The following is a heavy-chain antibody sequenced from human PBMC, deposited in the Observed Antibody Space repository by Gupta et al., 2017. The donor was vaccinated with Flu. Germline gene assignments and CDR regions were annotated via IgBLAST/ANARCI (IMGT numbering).Heavy chain of an antibody. V-gene: IGHV3-33*01. CDR3: ARDFYGDYERLDY. D-gene: IGHD4-17*01. Sequence: QVQLVESGGGVVQPGRSLRLSCAASGFTFSTYGIHWVRQAPGKGLEWVAFIWYDGSNKDCADSVKGRFTISRDNSKNTLFLQTNSLRAEDTAVYYCARDFYGDYERLDYWGQGTLVTVSS. CDR1: GFTFSTYG. J-gene: IGHJ4*02. CDR2: IWYDGSNK.